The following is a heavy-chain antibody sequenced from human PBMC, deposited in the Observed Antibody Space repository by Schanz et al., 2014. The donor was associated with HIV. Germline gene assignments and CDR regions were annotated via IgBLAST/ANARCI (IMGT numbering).Heavy chain of an antibody. J-gene: IGHJ4*02. Sequence: EVQLLESGGGLVQPGGSLRLSCAASGFTFSDHYMSWVRQAPGKGLEWVSAVTNSGSYVNYADSVKGRFTMSRDNSKNTLSLQMDSLRVDDTAIYYCAKRSGRSFGYFDSWGQGLLVTVSS. CDR1: GFTFSDHY. CDR3: AKRSGRSFGYFDS. CDR2: VTNSGSYV. V-gene: IGHV3-23*05. D-gene: IGHD2-15*01.